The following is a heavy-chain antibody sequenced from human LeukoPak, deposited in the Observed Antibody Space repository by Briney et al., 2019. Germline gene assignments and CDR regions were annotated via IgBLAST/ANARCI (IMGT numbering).Heavy chain of an antibody. CDR1: GGSFSGYY. Sequence: SETLSLTCAVYGGSFSGYYWSWIRQPPGKGLEWIGEINHSGSTNYNPSLKSRVTISVDTSKNQFSLKLSSVTAADTAVYYCARRNVDTAMSKHNWFDPWGQGTLVTVSS. J-gene: IGHJ5*02. D-gene: IGHD5-18*01. CDR3: ARRNVDTAMSKHNWFDP. V-gene: IGHV4-34*01. CDR2: INHSGST.